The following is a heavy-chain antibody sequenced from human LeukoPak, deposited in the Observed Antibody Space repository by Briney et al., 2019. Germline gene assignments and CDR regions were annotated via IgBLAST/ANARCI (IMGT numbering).Heavy chain of an antibody. CDR2: IYYSGST. CDR1: GGSISSYY. V-gene: IGHV4-59*01. CDR3: ARGNWNRRNFDY. Sequence: SETLSLTCTVSGGSISSYYRSWIRQPPGKGLEWIGYIYYSGSTNYNPSLKSRVTISVDTSKNQFSLKLSSVTAADTAVYYCARGNWNRRNFDYWGQGTLVTVSS. D-gene: IGHD1-20*01. J-gene: IGHJ4*02.